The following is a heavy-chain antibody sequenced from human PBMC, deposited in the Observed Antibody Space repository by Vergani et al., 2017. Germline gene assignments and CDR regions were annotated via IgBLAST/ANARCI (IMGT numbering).Heavy chain of an antibody. J-gene: IGHJ6*03. V-gene: IGHV3-23*01. Sequence: EVQLLESGGGLVQPGGSLRLSCAASGFTFSSYAMSWVRQAPGKGLEWVSAISGSGGSTYYADSVKGRFTISRDNSKNTLYLQMNSLRAEDTAVYYCAKGGDSDSYSGHYYYMDVWGKGTTVTVSS. D-gene: IGHD1-26*01. CDR1: GFTFSSYA. CDR3: AKGGDSDSYSGHYYYMDV. CDR2: ISGSGGST.